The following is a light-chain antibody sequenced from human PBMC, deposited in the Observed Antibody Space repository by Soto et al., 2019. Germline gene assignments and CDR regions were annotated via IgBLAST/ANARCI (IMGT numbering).Light chain of an antibody. CDR2: DDS. J-gene: IGLJ3*02. CDR1: NIGSKS. V-gene: IGLV3-21*02. Sequence: SYELTQPPSVSVAPGQTARITCGGNNIGSKSVHWYQQKPGQAPVLVVYDDSDRPSGIPERFSGSNSGNTATLTISRVEDGDEADYYCQVWDSSSDWVLGGGTKVTVL. CDR3: QVWDSSSDWV.